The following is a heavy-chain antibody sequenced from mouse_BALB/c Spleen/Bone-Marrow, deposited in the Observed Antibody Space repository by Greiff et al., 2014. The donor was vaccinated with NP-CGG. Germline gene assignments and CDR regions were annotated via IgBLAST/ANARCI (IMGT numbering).Heavy chain of an antibody. CDR3: ARYYYGYYFDY. CDR2: IDPANGNT. Sequence: EVQLQQSGAELEKPGASVKLSCTASGFNIKDTYMHWVKQRPEQGLEWIGRIDPANGNTKYDLKFQGKATITADTSSNTAYLQLSSLTSEDTAVYYCARYYYGYYFDYWGQGTTLTVSS. J-gene: IGHJ2*01. CDR1: GFNIKDTY. V-gene: IGHV14-3*02. D-gene: IGHD1-1*01.